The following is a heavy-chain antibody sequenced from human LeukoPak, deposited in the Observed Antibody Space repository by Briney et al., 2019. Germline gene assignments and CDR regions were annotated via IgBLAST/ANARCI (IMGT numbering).Heavy chain of an antibody. Sequence: GGSLRLSCAASGFTFSDYGMHWVRQAPGKGLEWVAVIWYDGSNKYYADSVKGRFTISRDNSRNTLYLQMNSLRAEDTAVYYCERELPPVVQYYFNFWGPGTLVTVSS. CDR1: GFTFSDYG. D-gene: IGHD3-22*01. CDR3: ERELPPVVQYYFNF. CDR2: IWYDGSNK. J-gene: IGHJ4*02. V-gene: IGHV3-33*01.